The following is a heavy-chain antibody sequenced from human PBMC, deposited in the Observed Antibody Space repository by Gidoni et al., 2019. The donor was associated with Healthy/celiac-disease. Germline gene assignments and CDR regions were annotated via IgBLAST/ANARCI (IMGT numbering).Heavy chain of an antibody. CDR1: GGSIRSGSYY. CDR3: ARDGGDYRYYFDY. V-gene: IGHV4-61*02. J-gene: IGHJ4*02. CDR2: IYTSGST. D-gene: IGHD2-21*02. Sequence: QVQLQESGPGLVKPSQTLSLTCTVSGGSIRSGSYYWSWIRQPAGKGLEWIGRIYTSGSTNYNPSLKSRVTISVDTSKNQFSLKLSSVTAAGTAVYYCARDGGDYRYYFDYWGQGTLVTVSS.